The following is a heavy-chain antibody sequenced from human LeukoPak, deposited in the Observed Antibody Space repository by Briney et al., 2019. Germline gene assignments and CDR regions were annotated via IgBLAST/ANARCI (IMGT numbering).Heavy chain of an antibody. Sequence: SETLSLTCTVPGGSISSGSYYWSWIRQPAGKGLEWIGRIYTSGSTNHNPSLKSRPTISVNTYKNQFALKLSSVTAAHTAVYYCARARAARFPPPFDPWGQGTLVTVSS. J-gene: IGHJ5*02. V-gene: IGHV4-61*02. CDR1: GGSISSGSYY. D-gene: IGHD6-6*01. CDR2: IYTSGST. CDR3: ARARAARFPPPFDP.